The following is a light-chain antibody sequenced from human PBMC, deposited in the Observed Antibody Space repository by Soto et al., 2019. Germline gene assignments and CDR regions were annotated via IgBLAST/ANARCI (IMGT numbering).Light chain of an antibody. CDR1: QSISSR. CDR3: HQLKNSPLT. V-gene: IGKV1-5*01. Sequence: DIQMTQSPSSLSASVGDRVTITCRASQSISSRLAWYQQKPGKAPKLLIYDASTLESGVPARFSGSGSGTDFTLTISSLLSEDFVVYYCHQLKNSPLTFGRGTKVDIK. CDR2: DAS. J-gene: IGKJ3*01.